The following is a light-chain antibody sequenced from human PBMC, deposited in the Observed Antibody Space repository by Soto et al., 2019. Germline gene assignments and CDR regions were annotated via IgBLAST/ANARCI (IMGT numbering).Light chain of an antibody. Sequence: DIQMTQSPSSVSASVGDGVTITCRASQDISDWLAWHQQKPGKAPKLLIYAATTLHSGVPSKFSGSGSGTDFTLTISSLQPEDFATYYCQQGHTFPLTFGGGTKVEIK. CDR1: QDISDW. CDR2: AAT. V-gene: IGKV1-12*01. J-gene: IGKJ4*01. CDR3: QQGHTFPLT.